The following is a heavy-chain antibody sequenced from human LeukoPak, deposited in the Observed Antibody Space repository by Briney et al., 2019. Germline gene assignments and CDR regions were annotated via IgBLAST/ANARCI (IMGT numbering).Heavy chain of an antibody. J-gene: IGHJ4*02. D-gene: IGHD6-19*01. CDR3: ARLVSRSQWASRGYFDY. CDR1: GGSISSGGYS. V-gene: IGHV4-30-4*07. CDR2: IYYSGSI. Sequence: PSQTLSLTCGVSGGSISSGGYSWSWIRQPPGKGLEWIGYIYYSGSIHYNPSLKSRVTISVDTSKNQFSLKLSSMTAADTAVYYCARLVSRSQWASRGYFDYWGQGTLVTVSS.